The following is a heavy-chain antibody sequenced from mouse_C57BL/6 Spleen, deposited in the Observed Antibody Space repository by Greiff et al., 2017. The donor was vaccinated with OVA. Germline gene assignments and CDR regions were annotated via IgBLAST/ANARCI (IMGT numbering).Heavy chain of an antibody. D-gene: IGHD1-1*01. CDR1: GYTFTSYW. CDR3: ARGEDYGSSLAWFAY. Sequence: QVHVKQPGAELVMPGASVKLSCKASGYTFTSYWMHWVKQRPGQGLEWIGEIDPSDSYTNYNQKFKGKSTLTVDKSSSTAYMQLSSLTSEDSAVYYCARGEDYGSSLAWFAYWGQGTLVTVSA. J-gene: IGHJ3*01. V-gene: IGHV1-69*01. CDR2: IDPSDSYT.